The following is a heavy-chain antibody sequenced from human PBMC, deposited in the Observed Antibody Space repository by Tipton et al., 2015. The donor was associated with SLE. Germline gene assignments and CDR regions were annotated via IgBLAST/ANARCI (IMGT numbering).Heavy chain of an antibody. Sequence: QLVQSGAEVKKPGASVKVSCKASGYTFTSFGFIWVRQAPGQGLEWMGWISAYNGNRNYAQKLQGRVTMTTETSTSTAYMELRSLRSDDTAVYYCAREKLGSMVQGVIMYMYYFDYWGQGTLVTVSS. CDR3: AREKLGSMVQGVIMYMYYFDY. CDR2: ISAYNGNR. CDR1: GYTFTSFG. D-gene: IGHD3-10*01. J-gene: IGHJ4*02. V-gene: IGHV1-18*01.